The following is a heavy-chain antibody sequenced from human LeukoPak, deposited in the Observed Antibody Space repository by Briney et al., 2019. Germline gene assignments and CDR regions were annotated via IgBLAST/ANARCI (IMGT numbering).Heavy chain of an antibody. CDR3: ATVVPSDY. D-gene: IGHD2-2*01. J-gene: IGHJ4*02. CDR1: GDSISSSRYY. CDR2: IYYSGST. V-gene: IGHV4-39*01. Sequence: SETLSLTCTVSGDSISSSRYYWGWLRQPPGKGLEWIGSIYYSGSTNYNPSLKSRLIISVDTSKNQFSLKLSSVTAADTAVYYCATVVPSDYWGQGTLVTVSS.